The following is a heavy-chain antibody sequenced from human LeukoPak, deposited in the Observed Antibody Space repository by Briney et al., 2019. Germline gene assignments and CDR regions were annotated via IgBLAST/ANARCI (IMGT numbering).Heavy chain of an antibody. CDR1: GYTFTGYY. J-gene: IGHJ6*02. Sequence: GASVKVSCKASGYTFTGYYMHWVRQAPGQGLEWMGWINPNSGGTNYAQKFQGRVTMTRDTSISTAYMELSRLRSEDTAVYYCARGLYGSSSWWELFPYYYYYGMDVWGQGTTVTVSS. D-gene: IGHD6-13*01. CDR2: INPNSGGT. CDR3: ARGLYGSSSWWELFPYYYYYGMDV. V-gene: IGHV1-2*02.